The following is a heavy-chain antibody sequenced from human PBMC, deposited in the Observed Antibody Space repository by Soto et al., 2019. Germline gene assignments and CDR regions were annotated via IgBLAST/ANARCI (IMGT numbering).Heavy chain of an antibody. V-gene: IGHV3-21*01. CDR2: ISSSSSYI. D-gene: IGHD6-19*01. Sequence: SLSLSCASSGFTFSSYSMNWVRQAPGQGLEWVSSISSSSSYIYYADSVKGRFTISRDNAKNSLYLQMNSLRAEDTAGDYWERERSGWALDEWGQGT. J-gene: IGHJ4*02. CDR3: ERERSGWALDE. CDR1: GFTFSSYS.